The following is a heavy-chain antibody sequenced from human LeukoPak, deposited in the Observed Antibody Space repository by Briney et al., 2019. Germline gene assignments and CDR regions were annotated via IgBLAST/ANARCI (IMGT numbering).Heavy chain of an antibody. CDR1: GSSISHYY. CDR2: IYTSGST. J-gene: IGHJ1*01. V-gene: IGHV4-4*07. CDR3: ARGASSGSYWDMRAEYFRH. Sequence: PSETLSLTCTVSGSSISHYYWSWIRQPAGKAMEWIGHIYTSGSTNYNPSLKRRVTISLDRSKNQLSLVLTSVTAADTAVYYCARGASSGSYWDMRAEYFRHWGQGTLVTVSS. D-gene: IGHD3-10*01.